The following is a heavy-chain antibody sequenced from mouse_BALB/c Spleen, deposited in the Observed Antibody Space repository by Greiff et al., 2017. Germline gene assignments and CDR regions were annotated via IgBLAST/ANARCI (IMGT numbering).Heavy chain of an antibody. CDR3: ARSGGLRLYYAMDY. D-gene: IGHD2-4*01. Sequence: LQQPGAELVKPGASVKMSCKASGYTFTSYNMHWVKQTPGQGLEWIGAIYPGNGDTSYNQKFKGKATLTADKSSSTAYMQLSSLTSEDSAVYYCARSGGLRLYYAMDYWGQGTSVTVSS. CDR1: GYTFTSYN. J-gene: IGHJ4*01. V-gene: IGHV1-12*01. CDR2: IYPGNGDT.